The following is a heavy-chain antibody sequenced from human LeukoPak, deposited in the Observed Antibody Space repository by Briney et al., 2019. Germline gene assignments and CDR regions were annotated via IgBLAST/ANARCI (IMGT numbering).Heavy chain of an antibody. CDR2: INKDGGEK. D-gene: IGHD1-26*01. CDR3: VKDSPPRYSGSPPAY. Sequence: GGSLRLSCAASGFTFSSYWMSWVRQAPGKGLEWVANINKDGGEKYYVDSVKGRFTISRDNAKNSLYLQMNSLRADDTAVYYCVKDSPPRYSGSPPAYWGQGTLVTVPS. CDR1: GFTFSSYW. J-gene: IGHJ4*02. V-gene: IGHV3-7*03.